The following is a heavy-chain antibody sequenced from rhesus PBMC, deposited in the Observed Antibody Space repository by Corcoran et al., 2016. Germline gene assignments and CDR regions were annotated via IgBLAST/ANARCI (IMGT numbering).Heavy chain of an antibody. V-gene: IGHV4-73*01. J-gene: IGHJ4*01. D-gene: IGHD2-27*01. Sequence: QVKLQQWGEGLVKPSETLSLTCAVYGGSISGYYYWSWIRQAPGKGLEWIGNIDGKTANTNQNPPLKNRVTISKDTSKNQFSLKLSSVTAAETAVYYCAREESDCSGIYCYGGPFDYWGQGVLVTVSS. CDR3: AREESDCSGIYCYGGPFDY. CDR2: IDGKTANT. CDR1: GGSISGYYY.